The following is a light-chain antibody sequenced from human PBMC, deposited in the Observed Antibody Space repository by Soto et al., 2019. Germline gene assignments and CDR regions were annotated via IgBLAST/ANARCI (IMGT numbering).Light chain of an antibody. Sequence: DVVMTQSPHSLPVTLGQPASISCRSSQSLVYSDGNTFLNWFQQRPGQSPRRLLYEVSNRDSGVPDRFSGSGSATDFTLKISRVEAEDVGVYYCMQGTHLPLTFGQGTKLEIK. CDR3: MQGTHLPLT. V-gene: IGKV2-30*01. J-gene: IGKJ2*01. CDR1: QSLVYSDGNTF. CDR2: EVS.